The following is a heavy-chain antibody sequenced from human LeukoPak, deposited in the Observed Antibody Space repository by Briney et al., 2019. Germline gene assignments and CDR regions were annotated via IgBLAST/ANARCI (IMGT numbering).Heavy chain of an antibody. Sequence: SETLSLTCAVYGGSFSGYYWSWIRQPPGKGLEWIGEINHSGSTNCNPSLKSRVTISVDTSKNQFSLKLSSVTAADTAVYYCARGRNSYGYPPPRFDYWGQGTLVTVSS. CDR2: INHSGST. CDR3: ARGRNSYGYPPPRFDY. CDR1: GGSFSGYY. J-gene: IGHJ4*02. D-gene: IGHD5-18*01. V-gene: IGHV4-34*01.